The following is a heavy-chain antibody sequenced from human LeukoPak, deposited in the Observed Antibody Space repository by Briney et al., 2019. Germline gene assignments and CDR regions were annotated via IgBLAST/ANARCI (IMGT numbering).Heavy chain of an antibody. CDR1: GGSISSSSYY. Sequence: SETLSLTCTVSGGSISSSSYYWGWIRQPPGKGLEWIGSIYYSGSTYYNPSLKSRVTISVDTSKNQFSLKLSSVTAADTAVYYCARYPEPNVDTAMVSWFDPWGQGTLVTVSS. CDR3: ARYPEPNVDTAMVSWFDP. J-gene: IGHJ5*02. CDR2: IYYSGST. V-gene: IGHV4-39*01. D-gene: IGHD5-18*01.